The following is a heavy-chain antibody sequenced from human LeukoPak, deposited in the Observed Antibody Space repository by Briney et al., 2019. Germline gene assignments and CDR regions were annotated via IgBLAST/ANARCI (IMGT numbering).Heavy chain of an antibody. D-gene: IGHD3-22*01. V-gene: IGHV3-23*01. J-gene: IGHJ4*02. CDR2: ISDSGGST. CDR1: GITLSNYG. Sequence: GGSLRLSCAVSGITLSNYGMSWVRQAPGKGLEWVAGISDSGGSTNYADSVKGRFTISRDNPKNTLFLQMNSLRAEDTAVYFCAKRGVVIRVILVGFHKEAYYFDSWGQGALVTVSS. CDR3: AKRGVVIRVILVGFHKEAYYFDS.